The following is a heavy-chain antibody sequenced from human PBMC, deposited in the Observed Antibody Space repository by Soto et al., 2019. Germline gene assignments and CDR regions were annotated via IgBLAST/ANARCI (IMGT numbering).Heavy chain of an antibody. J-gene: IGHJ4*02. CDR3: ARGGTPIDY. CDR2: ISAYNGNT. V-gene: IGHV1-18*01. Sequence: QVQLVQSGAEVKKPGASVRVSCKTSGYTFTNFGISWVRQAPGQGLEWMGWISAYNGNTNYGQKVQGSVTMTTDTSTSTAYMEPRSLRSDDTAVYYWARGGTPIDYWGQGTLVTVSS. D-gene: IGHD3-16*01. CDR1: GYTFTNFG.